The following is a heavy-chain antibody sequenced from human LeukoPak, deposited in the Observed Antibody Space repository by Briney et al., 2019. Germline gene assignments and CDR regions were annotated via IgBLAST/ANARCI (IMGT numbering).Heavy chain of an antibody. CDR2: IKQDGSET. Sequence: PGGSLRLSCAASGFSFSSYWMSWVRQAPGKGLEWVANIKQDGSETYYVDSVKGRFTISRDNAKNSLYLQMNSLRAEDTAVYYCARDPDCSSTSCRSPPFDIWGQGTMVTVSS. J-gene: IGHJ3*02. CDR1: GFSFSSYW. CDR3: ARDPDCSSTSCRSPPFDI. D-gene: IGHD2-2*01. V-gene: IGHV3-7*01.